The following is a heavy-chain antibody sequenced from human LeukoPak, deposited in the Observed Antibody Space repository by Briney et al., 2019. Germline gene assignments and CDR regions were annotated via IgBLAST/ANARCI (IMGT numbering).Heavy chain of an antibody. CDR3: ARDRRFDFWSGYSMPVSPPALGGQYNWFDP. CDR1: GGTFSSYT. D-gene: IGHD3-3*01. J-gene: IGHJ5*02. V-gene: IGHV1-69*04. CDR2: ITPILGIA. Sequence: SVKVSCKASGGTFSSYTISWVRQAPGQGLEWMGRITPILGIANYAQKFQGRVTITADKSTSTAYMKLSSLRSEDTAVYYCARDRRFDFWSGYSMPVSPPALGGQYNWFDPWGQGTLVTVSS.